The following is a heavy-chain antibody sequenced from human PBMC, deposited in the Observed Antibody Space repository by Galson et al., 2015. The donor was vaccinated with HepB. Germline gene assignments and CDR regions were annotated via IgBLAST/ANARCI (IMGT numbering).Heavy chain of an antibody. CDR1: GFTFSSYS. D-gene: IGHD2-21*02. V-gene: IGHV3-21*01. Sequence: SLRLSCAASGFTFSSYSMNWVRQAPGKGLEWVSSISSSSSYIYYADSVKGRFTISRDNAKNSLYLQMNSLRAEDTAVYYCARDTIPPAGHIVVVTAIHGAFDIWGQGTMVTVSS. CDR2: ISSSSSYI. CDR3: ARDTIPPAGHIVVVTAIHGAFDI. J-gene: IGHJ3*02.